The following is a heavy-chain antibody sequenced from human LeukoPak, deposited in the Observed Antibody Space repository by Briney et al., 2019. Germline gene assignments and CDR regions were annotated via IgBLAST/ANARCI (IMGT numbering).Heavy chain of an antibody. J-gene: IGHJ4*02. V-gene: IGHV3-23*01. CDR2: ISGSGIST. D-gene: IGHD3-22*01. Sequence: WVRQAPGKGLEWVSGISGSGISTYYADSVKGRLTISRDNSKNTLYLQMNGLRVEDTAVYYCAITRSDYYDTRGSPAWGQGTLVTVSS. CDR3: AITRSDYYDTRGSPA.